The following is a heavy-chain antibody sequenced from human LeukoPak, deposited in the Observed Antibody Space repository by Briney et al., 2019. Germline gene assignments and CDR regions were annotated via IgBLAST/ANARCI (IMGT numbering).Heavy chain of an antibody. CDR1: GLTFRDFS. Sequence: GGSLRLSCAASGLTFRDFSINWVRRAPGRGLEWVSYISGRASTVVYADSVKGRFTISRDNAKNSVFLQMNSLRAEDAAVYHCARDSVVDTEKIENFYYYHMDVWGKGTTVTVSS. CDR2: ISGRASTV. J-gene: IGHJ6*03. CDR3: ARDSVVDTEKIENFYYYHMDV. V-gene: IGHV3-48*04. D-gene: IGHD5-18*01.